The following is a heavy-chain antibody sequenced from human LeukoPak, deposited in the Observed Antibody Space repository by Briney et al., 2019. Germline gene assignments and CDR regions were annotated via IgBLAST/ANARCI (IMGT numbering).Heavy chain of an antibody. V-gene: IGHV3-23*01. D-gene: IGHD1-1*01. CDR1: GDTFSKYG. J-gene: IGHJ4*02. CDR2: INDGGDTT. CDR3: ANNWDYFDY. Sequence: TGGSLRLSCVAPGDTFSKYGMSWVRQAPGKGPEWVSAINDGGDTTFYADSVRGRFTISRDNSKNTLYLQINSLRAGDTAVYYCANNWDYFDYWGQGILVTVSS.